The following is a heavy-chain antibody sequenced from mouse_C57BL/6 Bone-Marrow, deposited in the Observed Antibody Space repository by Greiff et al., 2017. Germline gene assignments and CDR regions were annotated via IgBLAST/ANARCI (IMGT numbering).Heavy chain of an antibody. CDR1: GYAFSSYW. CDR2: IYPGDGDN. CDR3: AREGYGHATGFAY. J-gene: IGHJ3*01. D-gene: IGHD2-14*01. V-gene: IGHV1-80*01. Sequence: VKLLESGAELVKPGASVQISCKASGYAFSSYWLNWVKQRPGKGLEWIGQIYPGDGDNNYNGKIKGKATLTADTSSSTAYMQLSSLTSEDSAVDFCAREGYGHATGFAYCGQGTLATVSA.